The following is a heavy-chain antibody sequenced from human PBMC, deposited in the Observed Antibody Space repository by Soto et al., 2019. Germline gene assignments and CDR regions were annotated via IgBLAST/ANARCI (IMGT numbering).Heavy chain of an antibody. D-gene: IGHD1-26*01. Sequence: SQTLLLPFPISRDSFSSHSAVWNWIRHHPSTGVEWPGRTFNRSKWYNEYAVSEKSRRTIKPETSKNQFSLQLNSVIPEDRAVYYCAGMQEGALAYWGQGTLVTVSS. V-gene: IGHV6-1*01. CDR2: TFNRSKWYN. CDR1: RDSFSSHSAV. J-gene: IGHJ4*02. CDR3: AGMQEGALAY.